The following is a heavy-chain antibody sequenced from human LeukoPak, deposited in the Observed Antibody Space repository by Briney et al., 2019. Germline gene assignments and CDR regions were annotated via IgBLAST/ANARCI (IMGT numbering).Heavy chain of an antibody. Sequence: GASVKVSCKASGGTFSSYAISWVRQAPGQGLEWMGGIIPIFGTANYAQKFQGRVTITADESTSTAYMELSSLRSEDTAVYYCARSYYDSSGYFYPFDYWGQGTLVTVSS. CDR2: IIPIFGTA. D-gene: IGHD3-22*01. CDR1: GGTFSSYA. CDR3: ARSYYDSSGYFYPFDY. V-gene: IGHV1-69*13. J-gene: IGHJ4*02.